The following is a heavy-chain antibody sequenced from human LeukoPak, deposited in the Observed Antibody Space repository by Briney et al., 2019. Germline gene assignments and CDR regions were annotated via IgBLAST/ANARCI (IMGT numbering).Heavy chain of an antibody. CDR1: GYTFTNYY. Sequence: ASVKVSCTASGYTFTNYYIHWVRQAPGQGVEWMGTINPSSGSTTYAQKFQGRVTMTRDTSTSTVHMELSSLRSEDTTVYYCAREPPSGYRRFDYWGQGTLVTVSS. D-gene: IGHD3-3*01. CDR2: INPSSGST. CDR3: AREPPSGYRRFDY. V-gene: IGHV1-46*01. J-gene: IGHJ4*02.